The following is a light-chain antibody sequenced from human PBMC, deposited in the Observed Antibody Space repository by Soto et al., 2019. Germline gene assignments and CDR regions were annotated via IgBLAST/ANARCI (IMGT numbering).Light chain of an antibody. Sequence: QSALTQPASVSGSPGQSITISCTGTSSDVGSYNLVSWYQQHPGKAPKLMIYEGSKRPSGVSNRFSGSKSGNTASLTISGLQAEDEADSYCSSYAGSSTVVVFGGGTKLPVL. CDR1: SSDVGSYNL. CDR2: EGS. CDR3: SSYAGSSTVVV. V-gene: IGLV2-23*03. J-gene: IGLJ2*01.